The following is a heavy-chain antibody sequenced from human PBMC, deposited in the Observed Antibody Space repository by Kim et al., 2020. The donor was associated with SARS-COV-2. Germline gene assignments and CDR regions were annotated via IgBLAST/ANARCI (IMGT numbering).Heavy chain of an antibody. J-gene: IGHJ6*02. V-gene: IGHV3-21*01. D-gene: IGHD3-9*01. CDR3: ARDTLDILTGTPGV. Sequence: ADSVKGRFTISRDNAKNSLYLQMNSLRAEDTAVYYCARDTLDILTGTPGVWGQGTTVTVSS.